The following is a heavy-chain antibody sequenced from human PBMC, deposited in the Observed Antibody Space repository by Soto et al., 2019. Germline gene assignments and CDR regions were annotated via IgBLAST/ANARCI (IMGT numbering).Heavy chain of an antibody. CDR2: IHSSGST. J-gene: IGHJ6*02. CDR3: ARGQRRSFYVYLPMDV. CDR1: DGSINNRDYY. D-gene: IGHD3-16*01. Sequence: QVQLQESGPGLVKPSQTLSLTCTVSDGSINNRDYYWIWIRQPPGKGLEWIGYIHSSGSTYQNPSLKSRGTMSLDTSKNQFSLTLSSVTAADTAVYYCARGQRRSFYVYLPMDVWGQGTTVTVSS. V-gene: IGHV4-30-4*01.